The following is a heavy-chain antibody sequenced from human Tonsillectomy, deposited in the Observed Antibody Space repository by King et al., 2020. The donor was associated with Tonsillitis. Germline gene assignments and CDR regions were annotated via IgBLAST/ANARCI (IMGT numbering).Heavy chain of an antibody. CDR2: IKQDGNEK. J-gene: IGHJ4*02. CDR1: GFTFSTYW. CDR3: ASCSGSIDY. D-gene: IGHD2-15*01. Sequence: VQLVESGGGLVQPGGSLRLSCAASGFTFSTYWMSWVRQAPGKGLEWVANIKQDGNEKFYVDSVKSRFTISRDNAKNSLYLQMNSLRAEDTAVYYCASCSGSIDYWGQGTLVTVSS. V-gene: IGHV3-7*03.